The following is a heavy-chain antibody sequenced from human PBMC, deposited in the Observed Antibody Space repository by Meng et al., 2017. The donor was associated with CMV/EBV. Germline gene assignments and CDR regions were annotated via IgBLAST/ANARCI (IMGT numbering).Heavy chain of an antibody. V-gene: IGHV3-21*01. D-gene: IGHD2-21*01. CDR3: ARDGAGRLPLFADY. J-gene: IGHJ4*02. CDR1: GFTFSSYS. Sequence: GESLKISCAASGFTFSSYSMNWVRQAPGKGLEWVSSISSSSYIYHADSVKGRFTISRDNTKNSLYLQMNSLRAEDTAVYYCARDGAGRLPLFADYWGQGTLVTVSS. CDR2: ISSSSYI.